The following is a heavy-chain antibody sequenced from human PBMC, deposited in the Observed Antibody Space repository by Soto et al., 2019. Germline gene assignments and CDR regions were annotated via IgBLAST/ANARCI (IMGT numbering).Heavy chain of an antibody. Sequence: GGSLRLSCAASGFTFSSYAMSWVRQAPGKGLEWVSAISGSGGSTYYADSVKGRFTISRDNSKNTLYLEMNSLRAGDTAVYYCAKDLDYSPALNYYYGMDVWGQGTTVTVSS. V-gene: IGHV3-23*01. CDR1: GFTFSSYA. CDR2: ISGSGGST. D-gene: IGHD4-4*01. CDR3: AKDLDYSPALNYYYGMDV. J-gene: IGHJ6*02.